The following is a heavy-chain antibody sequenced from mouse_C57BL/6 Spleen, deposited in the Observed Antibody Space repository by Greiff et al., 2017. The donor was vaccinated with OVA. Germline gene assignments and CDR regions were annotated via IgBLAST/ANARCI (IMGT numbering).Heavy chain of an antibody. D-gene: IGHD1-1*01. Sequence: QVQLQQSGPELVKPGASVKISCKASGYAFSSSWMNWVKQRPGKGLEWIGRIYPGDGDTNYNGKFKGKATLTADKSSSTAYMQLSSLTSEDSAVYFCARWDYYGSSYPYFDYWGQGTTLTVSS. V-gene: IGHV1-82*01. CDR3: ARWDYYGSSYPYFDY. CDR2: IYPGDGDT. CDR1: GYAFSSSW. J-gene: IGHJ2*01.